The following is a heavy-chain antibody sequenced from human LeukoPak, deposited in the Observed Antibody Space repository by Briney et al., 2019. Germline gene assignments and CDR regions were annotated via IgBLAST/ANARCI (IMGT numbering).Heavy chain of an antibody. CDR1: GGSISTYY. Sequence: PSETLSLTCTVSGGSISTYYWSWIRQPPGKGLEWIGYIDNSGSTNYNPSLKSRVTISVDTSKNQFSLKLSSVTAADTAVYYCATHPYPYGSGSYRADNWFDPWGQGTLVTVSS. V-gene: IGHV4-59*12. D-gene: IGHD3-10*01. CDR3: ATHPYPYGSGSYRADNWFDP. J-gene: IGHJ5*02. CDR2: IDNSGST.